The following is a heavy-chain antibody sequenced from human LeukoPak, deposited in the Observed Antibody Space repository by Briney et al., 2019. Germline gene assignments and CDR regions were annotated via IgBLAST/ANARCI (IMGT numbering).Heavy chain of an antibody. CDR3: ARDLGYYDSSGYFSSWFDP. CDR1: GGSISSYY. Sequence: SETLSLTCTVSGGSISSYYWSWIRQPPGKGLEWLGYIYYSGSTNYNPSLKSRVTISVDTSKNQFSLKLSSVTAADTAVYYCARDLGYYDSSGYFSSWFDPWGQGTLVTVSS. D-gene: IGHD3-22*01. V-gene: IGHV4-59*01. CDR2: IYYSGST. J-gene: IGHJ5*02.